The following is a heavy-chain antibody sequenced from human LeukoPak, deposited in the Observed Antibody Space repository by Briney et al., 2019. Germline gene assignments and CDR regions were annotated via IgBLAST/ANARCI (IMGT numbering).Heavy chain of an antibody. Sequence: PGGSLRLSCAASGFTFSNYGMHWVRQAPGKGLEWVAFIRYDGSNKFYADSVKGRFTISRDNSKTTLNLQMNSLRAEDTAVYYCARDLAYCGGDCYLPFNAFDIWGQGTMVTVSS. V-gene: IGHV3-30*02. D-gene: IGHD2-21*02. CDR3: ARDLAYCGGDCYLPFNAFDI. CDR2: IRYDGSNK. CDR1: GFTFSNYG. J-gene: IGHJ3*02.